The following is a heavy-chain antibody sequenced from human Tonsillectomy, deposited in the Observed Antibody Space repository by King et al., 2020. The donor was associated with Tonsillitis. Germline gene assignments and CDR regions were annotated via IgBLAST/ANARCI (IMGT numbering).Heavy chain of an antibody. CDR3: GRRVGQQALTNHPWYFDL. V-gene: IGHV4-34*01. J-gene: IGHJ2*01. Sequence: VQLQQWGAGLLKPSETLSLTCAVYTGSFSGYYWSWIRQPPGKGLEWIGEINHSGSTNYNPSLKSRVTISVDTSKNQFSLKVTSVTAADTAVYYCGRRVGQQALTNHPWYFDLWGRGTLVTVSS. CDR1: TGSFSGYY. D-gene: IGHD6-13*01. CDR2: INHSGST.